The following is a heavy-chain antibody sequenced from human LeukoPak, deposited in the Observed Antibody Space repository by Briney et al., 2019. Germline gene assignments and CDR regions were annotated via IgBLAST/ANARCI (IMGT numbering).Heavy chain of an antibody. CDR2: ISSSSSTI. Sequence: GGSLRLSCAASGFTFSSYSMNWVRQAPGKGLEWVSYISSSSSTIYYADSVKGRFTISRDNAKNSLYLQMNSMRAEDTAVYYCARVGPGSGWYGYDYWGQGTLVTVSS. J-gene: IGHJ4*02. V-gene: IGHV3-48*04. CDR3: ARVGPGSGWYGYDY. CDR1: GFTFSSYS. D-gene: IGHD6-19*01.